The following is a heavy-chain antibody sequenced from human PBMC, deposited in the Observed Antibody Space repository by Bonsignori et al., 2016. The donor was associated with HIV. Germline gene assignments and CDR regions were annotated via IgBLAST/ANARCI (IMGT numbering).Heavy chain of an antibody. V-gene: IGHV1-18*01. D-gene: IGHD1-7*01. J-gene: IGHJ6*03. Sequence: WVRQAPGQGLEWMGWISAFNGNTNYAQKLQGRVTMTTDTSTSTAFMELRSLRSDDTAMYYCARRTLDYYYMDVWGKGTTVTVSS. CDR2: ISAFNGNT. CDR3: ARRTLDYYYMDV.